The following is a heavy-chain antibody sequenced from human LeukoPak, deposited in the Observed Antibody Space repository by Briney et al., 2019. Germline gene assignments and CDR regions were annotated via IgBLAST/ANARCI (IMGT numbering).Heavy chain of an antibody. CDR3: AKEKHSSGYNAFDI. Sequence: GGSLRLSCAASGFTFSSYALSWVRQAPGKGLEWVSGISGSGGSTYYADSVKGRFTISKDNSKNTLYLQMNSLRAEDTAVYYCAKEKHSSGYNAFDIWGQGTMVTVSS. D-gene: IGHD3-22*01. CDR1: GFTFSSYA. V-gene: IGHV3-23*01. CDR2: ISGSGGST. J-gene: IGHJ3*02.